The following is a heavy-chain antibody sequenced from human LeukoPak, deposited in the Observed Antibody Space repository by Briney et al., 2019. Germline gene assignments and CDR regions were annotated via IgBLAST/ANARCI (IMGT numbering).Heavy chain of an antibody. CDR2: IHTSGTM. D-gene: IGHD6-13*01. CDR3: ARQYSSSWYAVPRNWFDP. CDR1: GGSVSTGSYY. V-gene: IGHV4-61*09. J-gene: IGHJ5*02. Sequence: SETLSLTCTVSGGSVSTGSYYWSWIRQPARRGLEWIGHIHTSGTMNYNASLKSRVRISVETSKNQFSLKLSSVTAADTAVYYCARQYSSSWYAVPRNWFDPWGQGTLVTVSS.